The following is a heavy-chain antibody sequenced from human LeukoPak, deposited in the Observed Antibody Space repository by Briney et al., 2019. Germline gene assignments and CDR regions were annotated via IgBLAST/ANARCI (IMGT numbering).Heavy chain of an antibody. D-gene: IGHD3-16*01. J-gene: IGHJ4*02. CDR2: IYYSGST. CDR1: DGSISSHL. V-gene: IGHV4-59*08. CDR3: ARQGLGGFDY. Sequence: PSETLSLTCTVSDGSISSHLWSWIRQPPGKGLEWIGYIYYSGSTNYNPSLKSRVTISADTSKNQFSLKLSSVTAADTAVYYCARQGLGGFDYWGQGTLVTVSS.